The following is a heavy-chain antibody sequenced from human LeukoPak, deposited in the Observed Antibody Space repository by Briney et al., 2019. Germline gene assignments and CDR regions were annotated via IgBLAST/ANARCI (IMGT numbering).Heavy chain of an antibody. V-gene: IGHV5-51*01. J-gene: IGHJ4*02. D-gene: IGHD3-22*01. CDR3: ARAHNTYHYDSSGMFDY. CDR2: IYPGDSDT. CDR1: GYSFTSYW. Sequence: GESLKISCKGSGYSFTSYWIGWVRQMPGKGLEWMGIIYPGDSDTRYSPSFQGQVTISADKSISTAYLQWSSLKASDTAMYYCARAHNTYHYDSSGMFDYWGQGTLVTVSS.